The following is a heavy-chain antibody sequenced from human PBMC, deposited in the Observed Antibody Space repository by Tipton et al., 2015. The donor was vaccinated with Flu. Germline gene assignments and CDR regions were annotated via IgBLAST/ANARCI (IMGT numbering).Heavy chain of an antibody. CDR3: AKGMGAGSTFRSPFDY. CDR1: GFTFNNYA. V-gene: IGHV3-23*01. CDR2: ISGSGGST. Sequence: SLRLSCAASGFTFNNYAMSWVRQAPGGGLEWVSLISGSGGSTYYADSVKGRFTISRDNSKNTLYLQLTSLRAEDTAVYYCAKGMGAGSTFRSPFDYWGQGNLVTVSS. J-gene: IGHJ4*02. D-gene: IGHD3-16*01.